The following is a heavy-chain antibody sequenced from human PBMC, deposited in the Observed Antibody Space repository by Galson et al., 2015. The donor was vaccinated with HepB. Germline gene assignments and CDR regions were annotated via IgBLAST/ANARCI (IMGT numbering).Heavy chain of an antibody. D-gene: IGHD3-22*01. CDR2: INSDGSST. CDR3: ARDRVRGYYDSSGLT. CDR1: GFTFSSYW. V-gene: IGHV3-74*01. J-gene: IGHJ5*02. Sequence: SLRLSCAASGFTFSSYWMHWVRQAPGKGLVWVSRINSDGSSTSYADSVKGRFTISRDNAKNTLYLQMNSLRAEDTAVYYCARDRVRGYYDSSGLTWGQVTLVTVSS.